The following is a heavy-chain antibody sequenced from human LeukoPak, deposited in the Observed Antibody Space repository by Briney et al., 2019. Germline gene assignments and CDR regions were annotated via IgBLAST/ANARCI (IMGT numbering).Heavy chain of an antibody. D-gene: IGHD5-18*01. V-gene: IGHV4-59*01. CDR3: AKGRGYSYGLFDY. CDR1: GGSIRSYY. J-gene: IGHJ4*02. CDR2: IYFSGST. Sequence: SETLSLTCTVSGGSIRSYYWSWIRQPPGKGLEWIGYIYFSGSTSYNPSLKSRVTISVDRSKNQFSLKLSSVAAADTAVYYCAKGRGYSYGLFDYWGQGTLVTVSS.